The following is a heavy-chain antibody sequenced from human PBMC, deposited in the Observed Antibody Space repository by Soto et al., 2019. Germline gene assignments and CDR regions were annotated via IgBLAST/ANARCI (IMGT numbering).Heavy chain of an antibody. CDR2: IFPGDSDT. CDR3: ARRGAGYNYDY. J-gene: IGHJ4*02. V-gene: IGHV5-51*01. CDR1: GYSFPGFW. D-gene: IGHD5-12*01. Sequence: PGESLKISCGASGYSFPGFWIGWVRHMPGKGLEWVGIIFPGDSDTRYSPSFQGQVTISAGKSISTAYLQWSSLKASDTAMYYCARRGAGYNYDYWGQGTLVTVSS.